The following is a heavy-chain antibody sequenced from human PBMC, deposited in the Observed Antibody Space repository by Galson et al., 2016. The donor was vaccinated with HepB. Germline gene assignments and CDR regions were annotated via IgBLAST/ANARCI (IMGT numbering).Heavy chain of an antibody. CDR1: GGTFSSYG. V-gene: IGHV1-69*06. CDR2: IIPIFGTE. Sequence: SVKVSCKASGGTFSSYGISWVRQAPGQGLEWMGGIIPIFGTENYAQKFQGRVTMTEDTSTDTAYMELSSLRSEDTAVYYCATGPVSFDYWGQGTLVTVSS. CDR3: ATGPVSFDY. J-gene: IGHJ4*02.